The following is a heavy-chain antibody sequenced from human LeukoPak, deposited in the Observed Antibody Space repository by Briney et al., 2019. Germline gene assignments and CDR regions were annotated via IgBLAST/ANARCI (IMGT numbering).Heavy chain of an antibody. Sequence: PGGSLRLSCAASGFTFSSYSMNWVRQAPGKGLEWLSYTTSSGGTIYYADSVKGRFTISRDNAKNSLYLQMNRLRDEDTAVYYCARVRAGYYCDNWGQGTLVTVSS. V-gene: IGHV3-48*02. CDR2: TTSSGGTI. J-gene: IGHJ4*02. CDR1: GFTFSSYS. CDR3: ARVRAGYYCDN.